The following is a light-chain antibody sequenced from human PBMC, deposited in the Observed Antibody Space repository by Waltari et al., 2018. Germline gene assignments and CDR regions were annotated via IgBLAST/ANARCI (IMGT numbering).Light chain of an antibody. CDR2: GAS. CDR1: QSVSSN. J-gene: IGKJ3*01. CDR3: QQFDIWPPGS. V-gene: IGKV3-15*01. Sequence: IVMTQSPATLSVSPGERATLSCRASQSVSSNVAWYQQKPGQAPRLLIYGASVRATDIPARFSGSGSGTEFSLTISSLQSEDFAIYYCQQFDIWPPGSFGPGTKV.